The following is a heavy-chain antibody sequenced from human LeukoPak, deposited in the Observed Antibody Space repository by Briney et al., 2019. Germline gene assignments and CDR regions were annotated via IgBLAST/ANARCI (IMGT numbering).Heavy chain of an antibody. D-gene: IGHD3-22*01. CDR2: IYGGGST. J-gene: IGHJ1*01. V-gene: IGHV3-53*04. CDR3: ARAYDSSGYWPEYFHH. Sequence: PGGSLRLSCAASGFAVSNNYMSWVRQAPGKGLEWVSIIYGGGSTYYAASVNGRFTISRHNSRNTLFLQMNSLRTEDTAVSYCARAYDSSGYWPEYFHHWGQGTLVTVSS. CDR1: GFAVSNNY.